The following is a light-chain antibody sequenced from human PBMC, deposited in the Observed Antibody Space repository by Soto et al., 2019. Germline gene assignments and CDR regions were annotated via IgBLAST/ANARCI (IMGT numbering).Light chain of an antibody. Sequence: DIQMTQSPSSLAASVGDGVSISCRASQSISSYLNWNQQKPGKAPKLLIYAASSLQSGVPSRFSGSGSGTDFTLTISTLQPEDFATYYCQQSYSTPYTFGQGTQLEIK. CDR1: QSISSY. J-gene: IGKJ2*01. V-gene: IGKV1-39*01. CDR2: AAS. CDR3: QQSYSTPYT.